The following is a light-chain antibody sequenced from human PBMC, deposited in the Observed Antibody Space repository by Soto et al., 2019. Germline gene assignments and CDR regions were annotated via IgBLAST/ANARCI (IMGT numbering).Light chain of an antibody. Sequence: QSALTQPASVSGSPGQSITISCTGTSSDVGSYNYVSWYQQHPGKAPKLMIYEVSDRPSGISSRFSGSKSGNTASLTLSGLQTEDEADYYCSSYTRSSTLFGTGTKVTVL. CDR1: SSDVGSYNY. CDR2: EVS. V-gene: IGLV2-14*01. J-gene: IGLJ1*01. CDR3: SSYTRSSTL.